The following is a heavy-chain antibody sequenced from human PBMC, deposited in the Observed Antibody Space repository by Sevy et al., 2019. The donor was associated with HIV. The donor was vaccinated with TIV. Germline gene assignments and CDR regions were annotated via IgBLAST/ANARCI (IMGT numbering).Heavy chain of an antibody. CDR1: GYTFTSYG. V-gene: IGHV1-18*01. Sequence: ASVKVSCKASGYTFTSYGISWVRQAPGQGLEWMGWISAYNGNTNYAQKLQGRVTMTTDTSTSTAYMELRSLRSDDPXXXXXXXXXXXXXXXXXXXXSYNWFDPWGQGTLVTVSS. J-gene: IGHJ5*02. CDR3: XXXXXXXXXXXXXXXSYNWFDP. CDR2: ISAYNGNT.